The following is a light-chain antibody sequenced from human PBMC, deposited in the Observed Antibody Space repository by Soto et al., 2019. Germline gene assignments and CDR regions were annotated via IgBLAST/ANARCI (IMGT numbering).Light chain of an antibody. V-gene: IGKV1-5*01. J-gene: IGKJ5*01. Sequence: DIQMTQSPSTLYASVGDRVTITCRASQSISSWLAWYQQKPGKAPKLLIYDASSLESGVPSRFSGSGSGTEFTLTISSLQPDDFATYYCQQYNSYPITFAQGTRLEI. CDR1: QSISSW. CDR3: QQYNSYPIT. CDR2: DAS.